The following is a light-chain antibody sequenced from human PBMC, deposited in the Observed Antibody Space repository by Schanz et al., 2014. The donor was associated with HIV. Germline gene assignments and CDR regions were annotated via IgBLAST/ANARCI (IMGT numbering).Light chain of an antibody. CDR2: DAS. CDR3: QQYAALPQT. Sequence: EIVLTQSPATLSLSPGETATLSCRASQHITNYLAWYQQKPGQAPRLLIYDASTRATGIPARFSGSGSGTDFTLTISRLEPEDFAVYYCQQYAALPQTFGQGTKLEI. CDR1: QHITNY. J-gene: IGKJ2*01. V-gene: IGKV3-11*01.